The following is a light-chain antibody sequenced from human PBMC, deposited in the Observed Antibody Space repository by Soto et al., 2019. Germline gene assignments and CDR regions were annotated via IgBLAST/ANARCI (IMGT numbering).Light chain of an antibody. CDR3: QQYNDWPRT. CDR2: GAS. CDR1: QSVGSY. Sequence: EVVMTQSPATLYVSPGERATLSCRASQSVGSYLAWYQQKPGQAPRLLIYGASTRAAGISPRFSGGGSGTEFTITISSLQYEEIEVYYCQQYNDWPRTFGQGTKVGIK. V-gene: IGKV3-15*01. J-gene: IGKJ1*01.